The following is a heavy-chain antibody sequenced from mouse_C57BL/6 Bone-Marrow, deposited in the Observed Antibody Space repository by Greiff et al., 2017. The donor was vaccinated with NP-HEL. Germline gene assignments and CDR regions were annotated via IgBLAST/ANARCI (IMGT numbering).Heavy chain of an antibody. Sequence: EVKLVESGPELVKPGASVKISCKASGYSFTGYYMNWVKQSPEKSLEWIGEINPSTGGTTYNQKFKAKATLTVDKSSSTAYMQLKSLTSEDSAVYYCASRDGYYLFAYWGQGTLVTVSA. V-gene: IGHV1-42*01. CDR2: INPSTGGT. J-gene: IGHJ3*01. CDR1: GYSFTGYY. D-gene: IGHD2-3*01. CDR3: ASRDGYYLFAY.